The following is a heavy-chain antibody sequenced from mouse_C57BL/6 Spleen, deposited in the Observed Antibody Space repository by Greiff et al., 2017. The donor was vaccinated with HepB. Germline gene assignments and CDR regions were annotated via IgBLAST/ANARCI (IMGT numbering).Heavy chain of an antibody. CDR2: INPYNGGT. CDR1: GYTFTDYY. V-gene: IGHV1-19*01. J-gene: IGHJ4*01. D-gene: IGHD1-1*01. Sequence: VQLQQSGPVLVKPGASVKMSCKASGYTFTDYYMNWVKQSHGKSLEWIGVINPYNGGTSYNQKFKGKATLTVDKASSTAYMELNSLTSEDSAVYYCEREADYCASSLPNYAMDYWGQGTSVTVSS. CDR3: EREADYCASSLPNYAMDY.